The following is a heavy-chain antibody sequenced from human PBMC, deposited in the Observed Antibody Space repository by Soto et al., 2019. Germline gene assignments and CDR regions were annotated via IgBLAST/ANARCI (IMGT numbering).Heavy chain of an antibody. CDR2: IYYSGNT. CDR1: GGSMSSFY. CDR3: ERGGDISSWNY. D-gene: IGHD6-13*01. Sequence: SETLSLTCTLSGGSMSSFYWGWIRQPPGKGLEWIGYIYYSGNTNYNPSLKSRVTISVDTSKNQFSLRLSSVTAADSAVYYCERGGDISSWNYWGQGTLVTVSS. J-gene: IGHJ4*02. V-gene: IGHV4-59*01.